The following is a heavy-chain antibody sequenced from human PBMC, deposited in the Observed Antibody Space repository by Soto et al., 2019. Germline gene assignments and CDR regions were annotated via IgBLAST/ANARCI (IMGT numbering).Heavy chain of an antibody. D-gene: IGHD3-3*01. V-gene: IGHV3-64*01. Sequence: PGGSLRLSCAASGFTFSSYAMHWVRQAPGKGLEYVSAISSNGGSTYYANSVKGRFTISRDNSKNTLYLQMGSLRAEDMAVYYCARGRSGDFWSGINPPYYMDVWGKGTTVTVSS. CDR3: ARGRSGDFWSGINPPYYMDV. CDR1: GFTFSSYA. CDR2: ISSNGGST. J-gene: IGHJ6*03.